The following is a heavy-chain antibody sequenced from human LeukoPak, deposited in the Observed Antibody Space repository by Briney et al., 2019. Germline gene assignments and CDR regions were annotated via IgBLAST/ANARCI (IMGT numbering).Heavy chain of an antibody. Sequence: GGSLRLSCAASGFTFSTYAMHWVRQAPGKGLEYVSAISTNGDSTYYADSVKGRFTISRDNSKNTLYLQMNSLRAEDAAVYYCAKDGSIAAAGTYYYYMDVWGKGTTVTVSS. D-gene: IGHD6-13*01. J-gene: IGHJ6*03. V-gene: IGHV3-64*02. CDR2: ISTNGDST. CDR3: AKDGSIAAAGTYYYYMDV. CDR1: GFTFSTYA.